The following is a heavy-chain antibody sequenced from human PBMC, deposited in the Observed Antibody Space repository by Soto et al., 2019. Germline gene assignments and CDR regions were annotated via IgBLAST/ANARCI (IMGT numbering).Heavy chain of an antibody. Sequence: PSETLSLTCTVSGGSINSGEYYWTWILQAPGKGLEWIGYIFQNVDTYYNPSLQSRVAISIDTSRTQFSLKLSSVTAADTAVYYCARGSTGGSCYSGWGKGNKVSVSP. CDR1: GGSINSGEYY. CDR3: ARGSTGGSCYSG. D-gene: IGHD2-15*01. J-gene: IGHJ6*04. V-gene: IGHV4-30-4*01. CDR2: IFQNVDT.